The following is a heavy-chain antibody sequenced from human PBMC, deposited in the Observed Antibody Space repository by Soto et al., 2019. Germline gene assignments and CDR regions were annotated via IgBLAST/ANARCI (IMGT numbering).Heavy chain of an antibody. CDR3: ARDPDYYDSSGYYLGPAAVSGYNGMDV. V-gene: IGHV4-34*01. CDR1: GGSFSGYY. Sequence: PSETLSLTCAVYGGSFSGYYWSWIRQPPGKGLEWIGEINHSGSTNYNPSLKSRVTISVDTSKNQFSLKLSSVTAADTAVYYCARDPDYYDSSGYYLGPAAVSGYNGMDVWGRGTTVTVSS. J-gene: IGHJ6*01. D-gene: IGHD3-22*01. CDR2: INHSGST.